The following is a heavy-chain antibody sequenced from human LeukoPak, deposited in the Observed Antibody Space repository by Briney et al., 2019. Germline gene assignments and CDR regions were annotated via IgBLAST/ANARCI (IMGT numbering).Heavy chain of an antibody. CDR2: INHSGST. CDR1: GASVSNYY. J-gene: IGHJ6*02. D-gene: IGHD5-24*01. V-gene: IGHV4-34*01. CDR3: ARGWPTRFYGLDV. Sequence: SETLSLTCRVSGASVSNYYWSWIRQSPGKGLEWIGAINHSGSTNYNLSLKSRVTILEDTSKNQFSLNLTSVTAADTALYYCARGWPTRFYGLDVWGQGTTVTVSS.